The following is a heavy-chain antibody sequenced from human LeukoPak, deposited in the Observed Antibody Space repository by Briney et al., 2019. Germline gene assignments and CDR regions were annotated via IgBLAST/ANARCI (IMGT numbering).Heavy chain of an antibody. CDR1: GGSISSSSYY. CDR3: ARGELGSSGYYCDY. D-gene: IGHD3-22*01. V-gene: IGHV4-39*01. Sequence: SETLSLTCTVSGGSISSSSYYWGWIRQPPGKGLEWIGSIYYSGSTYYNPSLKSRVTISVDTSKNQFSLKLSSVTAADTAVYYCARGELGSSGYYCDYWGQGTLVTVSS. J-gene: IGHJ4*02. CDR2: IYYSGST.